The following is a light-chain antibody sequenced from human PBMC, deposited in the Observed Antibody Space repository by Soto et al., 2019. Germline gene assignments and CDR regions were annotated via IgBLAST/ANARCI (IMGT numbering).Light chain of an antibody. J-gene: IGKJ4*01. CDR3: QQYIHWPPLT. Sequence: EIVLTQSPATLSVSPGERATLSCGASQSVINNLAWYQQKPGQGPRLLIFGASTRATDIPARFSGSGSGTEFTLTISSLQSEDFAVYYCQQYIHWPPLTFGGGTKVEIK. CDR1: QSVINN. V-gene: IGKV3-15*01. CDR2: GAS.